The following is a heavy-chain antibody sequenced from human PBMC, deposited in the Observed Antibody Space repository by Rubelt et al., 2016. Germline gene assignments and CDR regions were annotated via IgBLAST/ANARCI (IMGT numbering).Heavy chain of an antibody. CDR3: ARQVGLGKWCFDL. CDR1: GGSISSYY. V-gene: IGHV4-59*01. J-gene: IGHJ2*01. CDR2: IYYSGST. D-gene: IGHD3-16*01. Sequence: QVQLQESGPGLVKPSETLSLTCTVSGGSISSYYWSWIRQPPGKGLEWIGYIYYSGSTNYNPPLKSRVPISVDTSKDQVSLKLSSVTAADTAVYYCARQVGLGKWCFDLWGRGTLVTVSS.